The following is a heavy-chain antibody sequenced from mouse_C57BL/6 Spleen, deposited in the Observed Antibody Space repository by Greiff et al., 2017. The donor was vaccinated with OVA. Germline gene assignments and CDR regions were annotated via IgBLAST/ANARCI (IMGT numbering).Heavy chain of an antibody. V-gene: IGHV1-54*01. CDR3: AREGLATRFAY. Sequence: LQESGAELVRPGTSVKVSCKASGYAFTNYLIEWVKQRPGQGLEWIGVINPGSGGTNYNEKFKGKATLTADKSSSTAYMQLSSLTSEDSAVYFCAREGLATRFAYWGQGTLVTVSA. D-gene: IGHD1-1*01. J-gene: IGHJ3*01. CDR2: INPGSGGT. CDR1: GYAFTNYL.